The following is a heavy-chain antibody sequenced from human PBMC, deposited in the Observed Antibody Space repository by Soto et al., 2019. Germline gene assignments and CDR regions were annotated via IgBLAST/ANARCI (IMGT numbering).Heavy chain of an antibody. J-gene: IGHJ5*02. D-gene: IGHD1-26*01. V-gene: IGHV4-4*02. CDR3: ATQEVGGSYVYTFDP. CDR1: GGSISSSNW. Sequence: SETLSLTCAVSGGSISSSNWWSWVRQPPGKGLEWIGEIHHSGSTKYNPSLKSRVTISVDTSKNQFSLKLSSVTAADTAVYYCATQEVGGSYVYTFDPWGQGTLVTVSS. CDR2: IHHSGST.